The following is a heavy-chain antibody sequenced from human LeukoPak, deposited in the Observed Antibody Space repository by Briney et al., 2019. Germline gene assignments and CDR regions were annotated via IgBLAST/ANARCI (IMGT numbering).Heavy chain of an antibody. D-gene: IGHD1-26*01. CDR2: ISPYNGNT. V-gene: IGHV1-18*01. CDR1: GYTFSVYG. CDR3: ARDNSVGDTAWWFDP. Sequence: ASVKVSCKASGYTFSVYGITWVRQAPGQGLEWMGWISPYNGNTSYAQKFQGRLSLTRDMSTSTDYMELSSLRSEDTAVYYCARDNSVGDTAWWFDPWGQGTLVTVSS. J-gene: IGHJ5*02.